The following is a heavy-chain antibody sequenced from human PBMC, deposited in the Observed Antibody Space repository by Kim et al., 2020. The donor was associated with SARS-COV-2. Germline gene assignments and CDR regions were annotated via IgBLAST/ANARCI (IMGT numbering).Heavy chain of an antibody. CDR2: IRSRSKNYAT. Sequence: GGSLRLSCTASDFSFSGSAINWIRQASGKGLEWLGHIRSRSKNYATEYGESVRGRFTISRDDSRNTAYLEMNNLKIDDTAVYFCIRHVEFQRSYWGQGTRVTVSS. D-gene: IGHD3-10*01. V-gene: IGHV3-73*01. J-gene: IGHJ4*02. CDR1: DFSFSGSA. CDR3: IRHVEFQRSY.